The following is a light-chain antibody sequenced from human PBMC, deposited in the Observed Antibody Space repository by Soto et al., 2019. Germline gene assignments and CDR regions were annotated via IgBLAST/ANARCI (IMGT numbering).Light chain of an antibody. Sequence: SYELTQSPSVSVPPGQTARITCSGEKLGDKYASWYQQKPGQSPVLVMHQDTKRPSGIPGRFSGSSSGNTATLTISGTQTMDEAIYYCQAWDRGIVVFGGGTKLTVL. CDR3: QAWDRGIVV. V-gene: IGLV3-1*01. CDR1: KLGDKY. J-gene: IGLJ2*01. CDR2: QDT.